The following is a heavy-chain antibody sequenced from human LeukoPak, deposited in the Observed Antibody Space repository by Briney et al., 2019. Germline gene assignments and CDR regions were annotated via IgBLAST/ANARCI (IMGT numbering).Heavy chain of an antibody. D-gene: IGHD3-10*01. CDR1: GFTFDDYA. J-gene: IGHJ4*02. CDR2: ISWNSGSI. V-gene: IGHV3-9*01. Sequence: GGSLRLSCAASGFTFDDYAMHWVRQAPGKGLEWVSGISWNSGSIGYADSVKGRFTISRDNAKNSLYMQMNSLRAEDTALYYCARLEYYYGSGSKGSRYYFDYWGQGTLVTVSS. CDR3: ARLEYYYGSGSKGSRYYFDY.